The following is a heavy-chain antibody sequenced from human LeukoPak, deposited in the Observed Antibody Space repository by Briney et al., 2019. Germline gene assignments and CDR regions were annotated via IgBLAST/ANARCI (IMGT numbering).Heavy chain of an antibody. D-gene: IGHD1-26*01. CDR3: ARRLRPGSYDDY. CDR1: GGSISSYY. Sequence: SETLSLTCTVSGGSISSYYWSWIRQPPAKGLEWIGYIYYSGSTNYNPSLKSRVTISVDTSKNQFSLKLSSVTAADTAVYYCARRLRPGSYDDYWGQGTLVTVSS. V-gene: IGHV4-59*08. CDR2: IYYSGST. J-gene: IGHJ4*02.